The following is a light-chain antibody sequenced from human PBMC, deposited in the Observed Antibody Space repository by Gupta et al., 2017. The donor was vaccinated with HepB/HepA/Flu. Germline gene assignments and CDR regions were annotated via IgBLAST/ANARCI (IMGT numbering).Light chain of an antibody. CDR2: EVS. J-gene: IGLJ3*02. Sequence: QSALTQPASVPGSPGPSITISCTGTSSDVGSYNLVSWYQQHPGKAPKLMIYEVSKRPSGVSNRFSGSKSGNTASLTISGLQAEDEADYYCCSYAGSSTFAVFGGGTKLTVL. CDR1: SSDVGSYNL. CDR3: CSYAGSSTFAV. V-gene: IGLV2-23*02.